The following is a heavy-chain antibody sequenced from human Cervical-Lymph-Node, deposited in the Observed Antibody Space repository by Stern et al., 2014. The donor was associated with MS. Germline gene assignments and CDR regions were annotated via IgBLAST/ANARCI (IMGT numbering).Heavy chain of an antibody. V-gene: IGHV5-51*01. CDR3: AIRRSGFYYFDS. Sequence: EVQLVESGAEVKKTGESLKISCKASGYSFNNQWIAWVRQTPGEGLEGIGIIYPDDSDTRYWPSFQGQVTISADKSSSVAYLQWRRLKTSDTAIYFCAIRRSGFYYFDSWGQGTLVTVSS. CDR2: IYPDDSDT. J-gene: IGHJ4*02. CDR1: GYSFNNQW. D-gene: IGHD3-22*01.